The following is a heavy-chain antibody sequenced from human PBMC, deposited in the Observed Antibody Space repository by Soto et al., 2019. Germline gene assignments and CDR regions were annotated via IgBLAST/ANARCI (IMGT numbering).Heavy chain of an antibody. CDR2: INIYSGDA. D-gene: IGHD3-22*01. Sequence: QVRLEQSGPEEKKTGASVKVSCKASGYTFTSYGISWVRQAPGQGLEWMGWINIYSGDANYAQSFQDRVTMXXXTXANTVYMEMRTLRSDDTAVYYCARALYYYDNSGLAYWGQGTLVTVSS. CDR1: GYTFTSYG. V-gene: IGHV1-18*01. J-gene: IGHJ4*02. CDR3: ARALYYYDNSGLAY.